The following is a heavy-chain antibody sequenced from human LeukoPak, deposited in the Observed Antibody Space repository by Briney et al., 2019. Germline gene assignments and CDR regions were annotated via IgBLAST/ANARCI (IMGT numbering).Heavy chain of an antibody. CDR3: ATDLSGRHDY. J-gene: IGHJ4*02. CDR2: IDTEGNTI. Sequence: PGGSLRLSCAASGFTFSSSAMSWVRQAPGKGLVWVSRIDTEGNTINYADSVKGRFTISRDNAGDTLYLQMNSLRAEDTGVYYCATDLSGRHDYWGQGTLVTVSS. D-gene: IGHD5-12*01. CDR1: GFTFSSSA. V-gene: IGHV3-74*01.